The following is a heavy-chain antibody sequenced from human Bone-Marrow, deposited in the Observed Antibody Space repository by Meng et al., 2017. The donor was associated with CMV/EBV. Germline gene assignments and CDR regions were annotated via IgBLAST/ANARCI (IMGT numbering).Heavy chain of an antibody. CDR3: ARDRIVVVPAADHYYYYGMDV. CDR2: ISSSGSTI. CDR1: GFTFSSYE. J-gene: IGHJ6*02. Sequence: GGSLRLSCAASGFTFSSYEMNWVRQAPGKGLEWVSNISSSGSTIYYADSVKGRFTISRDNAKNSLYLQMTSLRAEDTAVYYCARDRIVVVPAADHYYYYGMDVWGQGTTVTVSS. V-gene: IGHV3-48*03. D-gene: IGHD2-2*01.